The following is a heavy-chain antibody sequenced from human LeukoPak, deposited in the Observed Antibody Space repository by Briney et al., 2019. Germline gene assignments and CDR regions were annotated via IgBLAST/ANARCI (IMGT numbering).Heavy chain of an antibody. CDR2: ISSSGSTI. J-gene: IGHJ6*04. V-gene: IGHV3-48*03. CDR1: GFTFSSYE. Sequence: GGSLRLSCAASGFTFSSYEMNWVRQATGKGLEWVSYISSSGSTIYYADSVKGRFTISRDNAKNSLYLQMNSLRAEDTAVYYCAELGITMIRGVWGKGTTVTISS. CDR3: AELGITMIRGV. D-gene: IGHD3-22*01.